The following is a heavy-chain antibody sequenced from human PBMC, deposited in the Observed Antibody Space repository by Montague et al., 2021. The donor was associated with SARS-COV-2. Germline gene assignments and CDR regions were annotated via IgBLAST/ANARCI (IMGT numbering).Heavy chain of an antibody. V-gene: IGHV4-34*01. CDR3: ARGADYDFWSGFLRYKWFGP. J-gene: IGHJ5*02. D-gene: IGHD3-3*01. Sequence: SETLSLTCAVYTDSFSGYYWSWIRQSPGKGLKWIGEITHSGSTNHNPSLQSRVTISVDKSKKQVTLKLRSLTAADTAVYYCARGADYDFWSGFLRYKWFGPWGQGTPVIVSS. CDR2: ITHSGST. CDR1: TDSFSGYY.